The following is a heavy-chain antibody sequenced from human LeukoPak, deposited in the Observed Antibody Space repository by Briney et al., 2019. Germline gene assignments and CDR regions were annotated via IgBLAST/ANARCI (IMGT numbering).Heavy chain of an antibody. CDR2: MFDSGSS. Sequence: PSETLSLTCTVSGASIISADYSWGWIRQSPGKGLEWMGSMFDSGSSYYNPSLESRVTIFADTSKKQISLRLRTVTASDTAVYYCARRNRGSFSAFDIWGQGTTITVSS. V-gene: IGHV4-39*01. CDR3: ARRNRGSFSAFDI. J-gene: IGHJ3*02. D-gene: IGHD6-25*01. CDR1: GASIISADYS.